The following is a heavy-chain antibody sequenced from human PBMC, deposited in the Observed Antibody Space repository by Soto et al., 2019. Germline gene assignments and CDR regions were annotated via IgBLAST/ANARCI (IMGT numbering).Heavy chain of an antibody. CDR1: GFTFNNYA. D-gene: IGHD3-10*01. Sequence: EVQLLESGGGLVKPGGSLRLSCAASGFTFNNYAMSWVRQAPGKGLEWVSVISGSGQRTSYADSVKGRFTVSRDNSKNTVDLHMKSLRAEDRAVYYCAKDSYHGSGSYITPYYFDSWGQGTLITVSS. V-gene: IGHV3-23*01. J-gene: IGHJ4*02. CDR2: ISGSGQRT. CDR3: AKDSYHGSGSYITPYYFDS.